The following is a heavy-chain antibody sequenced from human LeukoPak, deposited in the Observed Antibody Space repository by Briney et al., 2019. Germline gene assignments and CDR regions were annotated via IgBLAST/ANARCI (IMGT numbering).Heavy chain of an antibody. CDR3: ARGGGKRVGGGGFDI. D-gene: IGHD3-16*01. V-gene: IGHV3-7*01. J-gene: IGHJ3*02. CDR1: GFTFSSYW. Sequence: PGGSLRLSCAASGFTFSSYWMSWVRQAPGKGLEWVANIKQDGSEKYYVDSVKGRFTISRDNAKNSLYLQMNSLRAEDTAIYYCARGGGKRVGGGGFDIWGQGTMVTVSS. CDR2: IKQDGSEK.